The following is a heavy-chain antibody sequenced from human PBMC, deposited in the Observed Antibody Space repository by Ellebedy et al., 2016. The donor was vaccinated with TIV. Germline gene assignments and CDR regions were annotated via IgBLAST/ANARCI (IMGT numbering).Heavy chain of an antibody. CDR3: ATGGGAIDY. Sequence: SETLSLTXIVSGDSVSSGNYYWSWIRQPPGKGLEWFGYFYYTGNTDYNPSLKSRVTMSLDTSKNQFSLNLSSVTAADTAVYYCATGGGAIDYWGQGTLVTVSS. CDR1: GDSVSSGNYY. V-gene: IGHV4-61*01. J-gene: IGHJ4*02. CDR2: FYYTGNT. D-gene: IGHD3-16*01.